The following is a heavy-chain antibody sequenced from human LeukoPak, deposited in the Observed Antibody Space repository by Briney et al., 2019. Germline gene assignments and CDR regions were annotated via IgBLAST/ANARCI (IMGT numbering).Heavy chain of an antibody. D-gene: IGHD6-13*01. CDR2: IKQDGSEK. Sequence: PGGSLRLSCAASGFTLSSYWMSWVRQAPGKGLEWVANIKQDGSEKYYVDSVKGRFTISRDNAKNSLYLQMNSLRAEDTAVYYCARVSIAAAGTFCYFDYWGQGTLVTVSS. CDR3: ARVSIAAAGTFCYFDY. J-gene: IGHJ4*02. V-gene: IGHV3-7*04. CDR1: GFTLSSYW.